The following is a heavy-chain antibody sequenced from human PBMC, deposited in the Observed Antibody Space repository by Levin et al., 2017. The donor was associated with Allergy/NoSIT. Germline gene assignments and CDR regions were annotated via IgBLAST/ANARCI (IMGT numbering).Heavy chain of an antibody. D-gene: IGHD2-2*02. CDR1: GFTFSSYG. V-gene: IGHV3-30*18. CDR2: ISYDGSNK. CDR3: AKAHCSSTSCYTGNDAFDI. J-gene: IGHJ3*02. Sequence: GGSLRLSCAASGFTFSSYGMHWVRQAPGKGLEWVAVISYDGSNKYYADSVKGRFTISRDNSKNTLYLQMNSLRAEDTAVYYCAKAHCSSTSCYTGNDAFDIWGQGTMVTVSS.